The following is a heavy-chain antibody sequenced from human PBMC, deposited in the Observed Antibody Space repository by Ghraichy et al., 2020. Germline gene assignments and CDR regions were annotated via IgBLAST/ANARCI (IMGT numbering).Heavy chain of an antibody. V-gene: IGHV3-23*01. CDR1: GFTFSSYA. J-gene: IGHJ4*02. Sequence: LSLTCAASGFTFSSYAMSWVRQAPGKGLEWVSAISGSGGSTYYADSVKGRFTISRDNSKNTLYLQMNSLRAEDTAVYYCAKSKVAAERFDYWGQGTLVTVSS. CDR2: ISGSGGST. D-gene: IGHD2-15*01. CDR3: AKSKVAAERFDY.